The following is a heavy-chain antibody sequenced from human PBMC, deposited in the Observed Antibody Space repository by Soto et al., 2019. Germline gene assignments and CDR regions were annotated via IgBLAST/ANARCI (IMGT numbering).Heavy chain of an antibody. V-gene: IGHV1-8*01. CDR2: MNPNSGNT. CDR3: ARDDSSSPNYNYYVMDV. Sequence: QVQLVQSGAEVKKPGASVKVSCKASGYTFSSYDINWVRQATGQGLEWMGWMNPNSGNTGYAQKFHGRVTMTRNTSITTAYMELSSLRSEDTAVYYCARDDSSSPNYNYYVMDVWGQGTTVTVSS. D-gene: IGHD6-6*01. J-gene: IGHJ6*02. CDR1: GYTFSSYD.